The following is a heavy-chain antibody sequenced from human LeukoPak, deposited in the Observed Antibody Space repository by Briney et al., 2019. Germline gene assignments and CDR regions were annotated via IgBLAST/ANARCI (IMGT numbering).Heavy chain of an antibody. V-gene: IGHV3-30*18. D-gene: IGHD2-15*01. CDR1: GFSFSNYG. CDR2: ISYDGSDK. J-gene: IGHJ4*02. Sequence: GGSLRLSCAASGFSFSNYGMHWVRQAPGKGLEWVAVISYDGSDKYYADSVKGRFTISRDNSKSTLYLHMNTLRTEDTAVYYCAKARPVAFDYWGQGTLVTVSS. CDR3: AKARPVAFDY.